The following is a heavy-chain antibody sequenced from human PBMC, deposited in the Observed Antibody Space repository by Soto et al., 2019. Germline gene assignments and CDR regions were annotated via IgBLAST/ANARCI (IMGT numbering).Heavy chain of an antibody. CDR3: TTHHWFGELINNWFDP. J-gene: IGHJ5*02. CDR2: MHYSGSS. Sequence: QLQLQESGPGLVKPTETLSLTCTVSGVSLSSSDYYWGWSRQPPGKGLEWIATMHYSGSSYYNPSLKSRVTISIDTSRNQFSLKLSSVIAADTAVYYCTTHHWFGELINNWFDPWGQGTLVTVSS. D-gene: IGHD3-10*01. V-gene: IGHV4-39*01. CDR1: GVSLSSSDYY.